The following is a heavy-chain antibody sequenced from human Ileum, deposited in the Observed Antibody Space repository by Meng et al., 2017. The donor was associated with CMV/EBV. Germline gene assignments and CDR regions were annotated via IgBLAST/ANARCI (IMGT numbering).Heavy chain of an antibody. J-gene: IGHJ4*02. D-gene: IGHD6-13*01. CDR3: ARMGYSSTN. V-gene: IGHV1-8*01. Sequence: MGSCKGSGYSVNSDDINWVRQATGQGLEWMGWMNPNSGNTGYAQKFQGRVTMTRNTSISTAYRELSSLIFEDTAVYYCARMGYSSTNWGQGTLVTVSS. CDR1: GYSVNSDD. CDR2: MNPNSGNT.